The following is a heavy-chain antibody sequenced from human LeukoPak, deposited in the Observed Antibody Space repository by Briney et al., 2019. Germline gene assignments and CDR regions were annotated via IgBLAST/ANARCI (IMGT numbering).Heavy chain of an antibody. V-gene: IGHV1-2*02. CDR1: GYSFNDYY. CDR3: ARNYGGTSKYFDS. Sequence: ASVKVSCKASGYSFNDYYIHWVRQAPGQGLEWMGWISLNSGGTSYAQNFQGRVTMTRDTSITTAYMELSGLTSDDTALYYCARNYGGTSKYFDSWGHGTLVTVSS. CDR2: ISLNSGGT. J-gene: IGHJ4*01. D-gene: IGHD4-23*01.